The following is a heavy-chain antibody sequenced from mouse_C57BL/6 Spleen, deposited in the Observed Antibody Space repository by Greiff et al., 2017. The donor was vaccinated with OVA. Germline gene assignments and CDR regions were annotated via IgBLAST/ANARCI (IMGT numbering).Heavy chain of an antibody. D-gene: IGHD1-1*01. V-gene: IGHV1-53*01. Sequence: QVQLQQPGTELVKPGASVKLSCKASGYTFTSYGMHWVKQRPGQGLEWIGNINTSNGSTNYDEKFKSQATLTVDKATSTAYMQLSSLTSEDTAVYYGARRGATVVEDWFAYWGQGTLVTVSA. CDR2: INTSNGST. CDR1: GYTFTSYG. CDR3: ARRGATVVEDWFAY. J-gene: IGHJ3*01.